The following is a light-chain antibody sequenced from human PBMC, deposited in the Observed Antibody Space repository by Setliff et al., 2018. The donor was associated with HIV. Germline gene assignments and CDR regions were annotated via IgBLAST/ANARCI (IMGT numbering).Light chain of an antibody. Sequence: TTACTGTSSDIGSYYYVSWYQQHPGKAPKLVIYDVSNRPSGVSDRFSGSRSGNTASLTISGLQAEDEADYYCSSYSSNSTPYVFGSGTKVT. J-gene: IGLJ1*01. CDR2: DVS. V-gene: IGLV2-14*03. CDR3: SSYSSNSTPYV. CDR1: SSDIGSYYY.